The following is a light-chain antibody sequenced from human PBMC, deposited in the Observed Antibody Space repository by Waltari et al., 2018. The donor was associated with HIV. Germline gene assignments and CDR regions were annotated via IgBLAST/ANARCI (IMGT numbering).Light chain of an antibody. V-gene: IGKV2-30*01. CDR1: QSLVYNDADTC. CDR3: MQGPHSPYT. J-gene: IGKJ2*01. Sequence: VVMPQSPLSLPVSLGRPASIVCRSSQSLVYNDADTCLNWFQQRPRHCTRRLIYKVSDRDSGAPDRSSGSGSGTDYTLKISRVEAQDLGTYYCMQGPHSPYTFGQGTKLEI. CDR2: KVS.